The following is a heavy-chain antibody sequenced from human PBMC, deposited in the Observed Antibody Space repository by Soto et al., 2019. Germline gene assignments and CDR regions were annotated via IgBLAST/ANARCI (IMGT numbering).Heavy chain of an antibody. CDR1: GGSITSANW. V-gene: IGHV4-4*02. J-gene: IGHJ4*02. CDR2: ISHSGIT. D-gene: IGHD4-4*01. Sequence: SETLSLTCAVSGGSITSANWWTWVRQPPGGGLEWIGEISHSGITNYKASLKSRVTMSVDKTKNDVSLTLYSVTAADTAVYYCARTTGRHLDFWGQGILVTVSS. CDR3: ARTTGRHLDF.